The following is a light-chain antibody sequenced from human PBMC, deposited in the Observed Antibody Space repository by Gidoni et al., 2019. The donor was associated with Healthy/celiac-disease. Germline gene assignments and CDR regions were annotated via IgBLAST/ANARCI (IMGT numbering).Light chain of an antibody. CDR3: QSYDSSLSGSKVV. V-gene: IGLV1-40*01. CDR2: GNS. CDR1: SSNIGAGYD. Sequence: QSVLTQPPSLSAAPGQRVTISCTASSSNIGAGYDVHWYQQLPGTAPKLLIYGNSNRPSGVPDRFSGSKSGTSASLAITGLQAEDEADYYCQSYDSSLSGSKVVFGGGTKLTVL. J-gene: IGLJ2*01.